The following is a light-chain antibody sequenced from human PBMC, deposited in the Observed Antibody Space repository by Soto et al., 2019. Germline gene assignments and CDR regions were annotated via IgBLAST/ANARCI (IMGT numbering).Light chain of an antibody. V-gene: IGLV1-40*01. J-gene: IGLJ2*01. Sequence: QSKLTQPPSVSGAPGQRVTISCTGSTSNIGAGYDVHWYQQLPGTPPKLLISGNNIRPSGVPARFSGSESGTSAYLAITGLQAEDEANYYCQSFDTILSGVIFGGGTKLTVL. CDR1: TSNIGAGYD. CDR3: QSFDTILSGVI. CDR2: GNN.